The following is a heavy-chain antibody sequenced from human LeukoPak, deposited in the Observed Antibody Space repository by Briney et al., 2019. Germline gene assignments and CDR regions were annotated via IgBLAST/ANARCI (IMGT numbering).Heavy chain of an antibody. CDR1: GGTFSSYA. D-gene: IGHD2-21*02. CDR2: IIPIFGTA. J-gene: IGHJ4*02. Sequence: VASVKVSCTASGGTFSSYAISWVRQAPGQGLEWMGGIIPIFGTANYAQKFQGRVTITADESTSTAYMELSSLRSEDTAVYYCARGPYCGGDCYSGFDYWGQGTLVTVSS. CDR3: ARGPYCGGDCYSGFDY. V-gene: IGHV1-69*01.